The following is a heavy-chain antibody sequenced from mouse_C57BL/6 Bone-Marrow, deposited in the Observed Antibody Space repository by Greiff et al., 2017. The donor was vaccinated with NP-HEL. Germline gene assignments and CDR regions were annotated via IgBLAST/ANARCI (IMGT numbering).Heavy chain of an antibody. CDR3: ARTGLKGFDY. CDR2: IYPGSGNT. V-gene: IGHV1-76*01. Sequence: QVQLKQSGAELVRPGASVKLSCKASGYTFTDYYINWVKQRPGQGLEWIASIYPGSGNTYYNEKFKGKATLTAEKSSSTAYMQLSSLTSEDSAVYFCARTGLKGFDYWGQGTTLTVSS. CDR1: GYTFTDYY. D-gene: IGHD1-3*01. J-gene: IGHJ2*01.